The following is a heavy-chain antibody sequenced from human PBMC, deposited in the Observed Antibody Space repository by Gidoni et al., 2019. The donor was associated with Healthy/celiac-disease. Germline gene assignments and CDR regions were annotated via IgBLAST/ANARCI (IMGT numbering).Heavy chain of an antibody. CDR2: IIPIFGTA. J-gene: IGHJ6*02. V-gene: IGHV1-69*06. D-gene: IGHD6-19*01. Sequence: QVQLVQSGAEGKKPGSAVKVSCKASGGTVGSYAISWVRQAPGQGLEWMGGIIPIFGTANYAQKFQGRVTITADKSTSTAYMELSSLRSEDTAVYYCARDLAVAGWVYGMDVWGQGTTVTVSS. CDR1: GGTVGSYA. CDR3: ARDLAVAGWVYGMDV.